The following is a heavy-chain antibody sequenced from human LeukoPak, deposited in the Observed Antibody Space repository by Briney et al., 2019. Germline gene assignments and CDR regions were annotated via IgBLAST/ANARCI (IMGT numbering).Heavy chain of an antibody. CDR2: INPGGGNT. J-gene: IGHJ4*02. D-gene: IGHD3-22*01. CDR1: GYTFTNYY. Sequence: ASVTVSCKASGYTFTNYYIHWVRQAPGQGLEWMGLINPGGGNTNYAQNFQGRVTMTRDTSASTVYMELSSLRSEDTAIYYCARRGDYYDSSGYYFDYWGQGTLVTVSS. V-gene: IGHV1-46*01. CDR3: ARRGDYYDSSGYYFDY.